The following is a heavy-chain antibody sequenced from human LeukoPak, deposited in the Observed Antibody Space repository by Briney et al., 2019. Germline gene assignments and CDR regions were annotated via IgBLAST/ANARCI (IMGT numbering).Heavy chain of an antibody. CDR2: IKQDGSEK. CDR3: ARDGEGEYSGSYELLDY. CDR1: GGSIGTSHYY. Sequence: ETLSLTCTVSGGSIGTSHYYWGWLRQAPGKGLEWVANIKQDGSEKNYVDSVKGRFTISRDNAKNSLYVQLNSLRAEDTAVYYCARDGEGEYSGSYELLDYWGQGTLVTVSS. J-gene: IGHJ4*02. D-gene: IGHD1-26*01. V-gene: IGHV3-7*01.